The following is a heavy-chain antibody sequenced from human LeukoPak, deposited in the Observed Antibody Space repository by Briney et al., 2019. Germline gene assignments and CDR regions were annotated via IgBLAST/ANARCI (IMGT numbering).Heavy chain of an antibody. V-gene: IGHV1-18*01. Sequence: ASVKLSCTASGYTFTSYGISWVRQAPGQGLEWMGWISAYNGNTNYAQKLQGRVTMTTDTSTSTAYMELRSLRSDDTAVYYCARGLAYYYDSSGYYGRWFDPWGQGTLVTVSS. J-gene: IGHJ5*02. CDR1: GYTFTSYG. D-gene: IGHD3-22*01. CDR2: ISAYNGNT. CDR3: ARGLAYYYDSSGYYGRWFDP.